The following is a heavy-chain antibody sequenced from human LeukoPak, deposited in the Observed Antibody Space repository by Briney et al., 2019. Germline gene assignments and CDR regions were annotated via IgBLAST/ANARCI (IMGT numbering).Heavy chain of an antibody. CDR3: ARGRYCSADICSGGDAFDI. CDR1: GGSINY. J-gene: IGHJ3*02. V-gene: IGHV4-4*07. D-gene: IGHD2-15*01. CDR2: IYTRGST. Sequence: SETLSFTCTVSGGSINYWSWIRQPAGKGLEWIGRIYTRGSTNYNPSLKSRVTMSVDTSKNQFSLKLSSVTAADTAVYYCARGRYCSADICSGGDAFDIWGQGTMVSVSS.